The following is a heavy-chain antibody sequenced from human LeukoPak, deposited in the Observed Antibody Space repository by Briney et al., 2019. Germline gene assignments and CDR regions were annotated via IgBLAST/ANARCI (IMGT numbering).Heavy chain of an antibody. CDR3: AKAIAALAGGYYYYYMDV. V-gene: IGHV3-30*02. Sequence: GGSLRLSCAASGFTFSSYGMHWVRQAPGKGLEWVAFIRYDGSNKYYADSVKGRFTISRDNSKNTLYLQMNSLRAEDTAVYYCAKAIAALAGGYYYYYMDVWGKGTTVTISS. D-gene: IGHD6-19*01. CDR2: IRYDGSNK. CDR1: GFTFSSYG. J-gene: IGHJ6*03.